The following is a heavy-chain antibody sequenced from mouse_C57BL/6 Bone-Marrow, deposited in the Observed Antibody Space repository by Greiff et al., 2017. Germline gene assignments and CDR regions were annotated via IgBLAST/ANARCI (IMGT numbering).Heavy chain of an antibody. D-gene: IGHD1-1*01. J-gene: IGHJ1*03. V-gene: IGHV1-47*01. Sequence: QVQLKESGAELVKPGASVKMSCKASGYTFTTYPIEWMKQNHGKSLEWIGNFHPYNDDTKYNEKFKGKATLTVEKSSRTVYLELSRLTSDESAVYYCARSTTVVAPYWYIDVWGTGTTVTVSS. CDR2: FHPYNDDT. CDR1: GYTFTTYP. CDR3: ARSTTVVAPYWYIDV.